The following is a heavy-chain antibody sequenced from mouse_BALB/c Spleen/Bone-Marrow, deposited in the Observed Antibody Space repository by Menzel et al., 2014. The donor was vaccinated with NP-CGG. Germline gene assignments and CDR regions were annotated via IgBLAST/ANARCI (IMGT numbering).Heavy chain of an antibody. V-gene: IGHV5-6-5*01. J-gene: IGHJ3*01. CDR1: GFTFSSYA. D-gene: IGHD2-4*01. CDR2: ISSGGST. CDR3: ARRRGYDYPFAY. Sequence: EVKLMESGGGVVKPGGSLKLSCAASGFTFSSYAMSWVRQTPEKRLEWVASISSGGSTYYPDSVKGRFTISRDNARNILYLQMSSLRSEDTAMYYCARRRGYDYPFAYWGQGTLVTVSA.